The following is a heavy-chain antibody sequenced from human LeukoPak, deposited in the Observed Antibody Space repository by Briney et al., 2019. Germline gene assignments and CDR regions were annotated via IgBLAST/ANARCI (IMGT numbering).Heavy chain of an antibody. CDR1: GGTFSSYA. D-gene: IGHD3/OR15-3a*01. V-gene: IGHV1-69*13. J-gene: IGHJ4*02. CDR3: AQRGVLDNLPFDY. CDR2: IIPIFGTA. Sequence: SVTVSCTASGGTFSSYAISWVRQAPGQGLEWMGGIIPIFGTANYAQKFQGRVTITADESTSTAYMELSSLRSEDTAVYYCAQRGVLDNLPFDYWGQGTLVTVSS.